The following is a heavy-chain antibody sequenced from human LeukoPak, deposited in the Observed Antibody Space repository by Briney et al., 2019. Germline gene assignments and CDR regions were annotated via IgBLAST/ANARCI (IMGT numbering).Heavy chain of an antibody. Sequence: SETLSLTCTVSGGSISSYYWSWIRQPPGKGLEWVGYIYYSGSTNYNPSLKSRVTISVDTSKNQLSLKLSSVTAADTAVYYCARGVVVPAAMGPNYYYYGMDVWGKGTTVTVSS. V-gene: IGHV4-59*01. CDR2: IYYSGST. D-gene: IGHD2-2*01. CDR3: ARGVVVPAAMGPNYYYYGMDV. CDR1: GGSISSYY. J-gene: IGHJ6*04.